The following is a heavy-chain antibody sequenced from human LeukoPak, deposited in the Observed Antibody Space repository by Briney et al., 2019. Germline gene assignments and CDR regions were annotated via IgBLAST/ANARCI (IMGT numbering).Heavy chain of an antibody. Sequence: SETLSLTCTVSGYSISSGAHFWSWIRQPPGRGLEWIGYIHHTGITYYSPSLKSRVIISVDGSKNQFSLKLSSVTAADTAVYYCAHYYDSSGSRGDWGQGTLVTVSS. D-gene: IGHD3-22*01. J-gene: IGHJ4*02. CDR3: AHYYDSSGSRGD. CDR2: IHHTGIT. CDR1: GYSISSGAHF. V-gene: IGHV4-30-2*01.